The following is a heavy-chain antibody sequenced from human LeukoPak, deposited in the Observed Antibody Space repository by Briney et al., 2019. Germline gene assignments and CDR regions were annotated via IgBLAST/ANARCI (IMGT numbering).Heavy chain of an antibody. Sequence: GGSLRLSCAASGFTFSSYSMNWVRQAPGKGLEWVSSISSSSSYIYYADSVKGRLTISRDNARNTLYLQMNSLRPEDTAVYYCVSSGGSVWGQGTLVIVSS. CDR1: GFTFSSYS. J-gene: IGHJ4*02. D-gene: IGHD2-15*01. V-gene: IGHV3-21*01. CDR3: VSSGGSV. CDR2: ISSSSSYI.